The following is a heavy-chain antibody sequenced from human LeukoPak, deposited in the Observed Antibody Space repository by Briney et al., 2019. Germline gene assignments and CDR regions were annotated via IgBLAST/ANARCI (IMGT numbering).Heavy chain of an antibody. CDR1: GFTFSSYG. CDR3: AKHRGYSYGFLGMDV. CDR2: ISYDGSNK. J-gene: IGHJ6*02. V-gene: IGHV3-30*18. Sequence: PGRSLRLSCAASGFTFSSYGMHWVRQAPGKGLEWVAVISYDGSNKYYADSVKGRFTISRDNSKNTLYLQMNSLRAEDTAVYYCAKHRGYSYGFLGMDVWGQGTTVTVSS. D-gene: IGHD5-18*01.